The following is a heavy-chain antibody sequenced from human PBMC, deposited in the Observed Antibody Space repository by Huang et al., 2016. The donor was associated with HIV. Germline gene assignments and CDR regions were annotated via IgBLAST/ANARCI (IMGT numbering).Heavy chain of an antibody. CDR3: ARDWSFGSSTSPAD. CDR1: GYTFTDSN. CDR2: INPKRGGK. J-gene: IGHJ4*02. V-gene: IGHV1-2*02. D-gene: IGHD6-6*01. Sequence: QVQLVQSGAEVKNPGASVRVSCKASGYTFTDSNIPWGRQAPGQGREWMGGINPKRGGKSYAQRVQGRITMTRDTTISTVHMDLRRIQSDDAAVYFCARDWSFGSSTSPADWGQGTLVTVSS.